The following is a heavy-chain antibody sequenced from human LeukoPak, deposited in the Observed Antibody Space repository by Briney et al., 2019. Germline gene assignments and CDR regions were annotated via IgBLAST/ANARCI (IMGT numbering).Heavy chain of an antibody. D-gene: IGHD3-10*01. CDR3: ARAPPLIYGSGSYFDY. CDR2: IYYSGST. Sequence: SETLSLTCTVSGGSINSSSYYWGWIRQPPGKGLEWIGSIYYSGSTYYNPSLKSRVTISVDTSKNQFSLKLSSVTAADTAVYYCARAPPLIYGSGSYFDYWGQGTLVTVSS. CDR1: GGSINSSSYY. V-gene: IGHV4-39*01. J-gene: IGHJ4*02.